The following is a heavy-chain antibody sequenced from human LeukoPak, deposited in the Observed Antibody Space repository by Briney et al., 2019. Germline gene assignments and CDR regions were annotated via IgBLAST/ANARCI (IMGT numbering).Heavy chain of an antibody. Sequence: GGSLRLSCTASGFSFSNYWMSWVRQAPGKGLEWLANINQVGSQIYSVDSVKGRFTISRDNAKNSLYLQMNSLRAEDTAVYYCATTLGGIAASSDYFDYWGQGTLVTVSS. D-gene: IGHD6-13*01. CDR3: ATTLGGIAASSDYFDY. CDR1: GFSFSNYW. J-gene: IGHJ4*02. CDR2: INQVGSQI. V-gene: IGHV3-7*01.